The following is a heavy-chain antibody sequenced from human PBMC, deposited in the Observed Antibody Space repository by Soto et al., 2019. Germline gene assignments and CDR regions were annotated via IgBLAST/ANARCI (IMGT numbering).Heavy chain of an antibody. CDR1: GFTFRNYG. CDR2: IGIGSSTK. D-gene: IGHD2-21*01. J-gene: IGHJ3*02. V-gene: IGHV3-48*01. CDR3: AREGELVGEGSSGFDI. Sequence: GESLKISCAASGFTFRNYGMNWVRQAPGKGLEWVSYIGIGSSTKYYADSVKGRFTISRDNAKNSLYLQMNSLRLEDTAVYYCAREGELVGEGSSGFDIWGQGTMVTVSS.